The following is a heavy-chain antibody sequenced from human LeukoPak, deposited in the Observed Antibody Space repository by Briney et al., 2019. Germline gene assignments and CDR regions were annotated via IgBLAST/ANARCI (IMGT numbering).Heavy chain of an antibody. CDR3: AKRIAVPGLSYYFDS. V-gene: IGHV3-23*01. J-gene: IGHJ4*02. CDR1: GFTFSTSP. CDR2: VGSSGVTT. D-gene: IGHD6-19*01. Sequence: SGGSLRLSCAASGFTFSTSPMGWVRQAPGKGLEWVSTVGSSGVTTYYADSVKGRFTISRDNSKNTLYLQMDSLRAEDTAVYYCAKRIAVPGLSYYFDSWGQGTLVTVSS.